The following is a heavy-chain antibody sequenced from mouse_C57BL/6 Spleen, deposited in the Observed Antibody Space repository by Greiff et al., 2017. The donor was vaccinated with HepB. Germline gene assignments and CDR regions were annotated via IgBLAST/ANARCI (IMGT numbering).Heavy chain of an antibody. CDR1: GYSFTGYF. Sequence: EVQLQQSGPELVKPGDSVKISCKASGYSFTGYFMNWVMQSHGKSLEWIGRINPYNGDTFYNQKFKGKATLTVDKASSTAHMELRSLTSEDSAVYYCAREDGYDGMDYWGQGTTLTVSS. V-gene: IGHV1-20*01. CDR2: INPYNGDT. D-gene: IGHD2-2*01. J-gene: IGHJ2*01. CDR3: AREDGYDGMDY.